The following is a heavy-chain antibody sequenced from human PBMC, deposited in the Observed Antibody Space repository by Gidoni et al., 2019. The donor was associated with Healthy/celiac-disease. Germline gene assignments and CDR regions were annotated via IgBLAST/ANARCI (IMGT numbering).Heavy chain of an antibody. CDR3: AKDPRGSGWYGDWFDP. Sequence: EVQLLESGGGLVQPGGSLRLSCAASGFTFSSYAMSWVRQAPGKGLEWVSAISGSGGSTYYADSVNGRFTISRDNSKNTLYLQMNSLRAEDTAVYYCAKDPRGSGWYGDWFDPWGQGTLVTVSS. CDR2: ISGSGGST. CDR1: GFTFSSYA. D-gene: IGHD6-19*01. V-gene: IGHV3-23*01. J-gene: IGHJ5*02.